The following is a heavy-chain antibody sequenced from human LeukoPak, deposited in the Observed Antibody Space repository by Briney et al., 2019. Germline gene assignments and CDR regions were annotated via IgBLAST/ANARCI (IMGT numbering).Heavy chain of an antibody. J-gene: IGHJ4*01. V-gene: IGHV4-39*01. D-gene: IGHD6-13*01. Sequence: PSETLSLTCSVFGGSISNADYYWGWIRQAPGKGLEWIGSIFYGERNHYNPSLKSRATMSVDTSKNQFSLKLTSVTAADAAMYYCARQLPTAAADTRGYFEYWGQGAVVTVSS. CDR3: ARQLPTAAADTRGYFEY. CDR1: GGSISNADYY. CDR2: IFYGERN.